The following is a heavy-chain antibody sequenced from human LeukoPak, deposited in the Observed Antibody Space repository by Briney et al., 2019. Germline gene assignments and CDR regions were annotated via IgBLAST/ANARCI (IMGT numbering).Heavy chain of an antibody. J-gene: IGHJ4*02. V-gene: IGHV4-39*01. CDR3: ARHRSKWLQSSFDY. Sequence: SETLSLTCTVSDGSINSSSYYWGWIRQPPGKGLEWIGSIFYSGNTYDNPSLKSRVTISVDTSKNQFSLKLNSVTAADTAVYYCARHRSKWLQSSFDYWGQGTLVTVSS. D-gene: IGHD5-24*01. CDR2: IFYSGNT. CDR1: DGSINSSSYY.